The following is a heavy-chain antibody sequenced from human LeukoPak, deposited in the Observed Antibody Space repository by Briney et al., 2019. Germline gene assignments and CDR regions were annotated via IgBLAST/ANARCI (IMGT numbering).Heavy chain of an antibody. CDR3: ARHGGIVVVLGDDAFDI. Sequence: SETLSLTCTVSGGSISSYYWSWIRQPPGKGLEWIGYIYTSGSTNYNPSLKSRVTISVDTSKNQFSLKLSSVTAADTAVYYCARHGGIVVVLGDDAFDIWGQGTRVTVSS. V-gene: IGHV4-4*09. CDR1: GGSISSYY. D-gene: IGHD2-2*01. J-gene: IGHJ3*02. CDR2: IYTSGST.